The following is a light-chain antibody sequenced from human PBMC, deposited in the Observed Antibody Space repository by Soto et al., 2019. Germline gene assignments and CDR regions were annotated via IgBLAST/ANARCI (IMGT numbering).Light chain of an antibody. CDR3: QQYNNWPGT. J-gene: IGKJ1*01. CDR1: QSVSSN. V-gene: IGKV3-15*01. Sequence: EIVFTQSPGTLSLFQAQRATLSCRASQSVSSNLAWYQQKPGQAPRLLIYGASTRATGIPARFSGSGSGTEFTLTISSLQSEDFAVYYCQQYNNWPGTFGQGTKVDIK. CDR2: GAS.